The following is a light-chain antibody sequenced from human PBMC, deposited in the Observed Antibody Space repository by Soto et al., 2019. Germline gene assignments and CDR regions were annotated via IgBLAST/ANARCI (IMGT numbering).Light chain of an antibody. J-gene: IGKJ2*01. CDR1: QSVSSSY. CDR3: HHYGSSPA. Sequence: EIVLTQSPGTLSLSPGERATLSCRASQSVSSSYLAWYQQKPGQAPRLLIYGASSRATGIPDRFSGSGSGIDFTLTISRLEPEAFSLFYCHHYGSSPAFGQGTKLEIK. V-gene: IGKV3-20*01. CDR2: GAS.